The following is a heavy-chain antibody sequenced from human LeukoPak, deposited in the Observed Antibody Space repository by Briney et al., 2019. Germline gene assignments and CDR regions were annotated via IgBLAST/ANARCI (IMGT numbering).Heavy chain of an antibody. CDR2: ISSSGSTI. Sequence: QAGGSLRLSCAASGFTFSSYEMNWVRQAPGKGLEWVSYISSSGSTIYYADSVKGRFTISRDNAKNSLYLQMNSLRAEDTAVYYCARDLAWGAFDHWGQGTLVTVSS. D-gene: IGHD7-27*01. CDR3: ARDLAWGAFDH. V-gene: IGHV3-48*03. CDR1: GFTFSSYE. J-gene: IGHJ4*02.